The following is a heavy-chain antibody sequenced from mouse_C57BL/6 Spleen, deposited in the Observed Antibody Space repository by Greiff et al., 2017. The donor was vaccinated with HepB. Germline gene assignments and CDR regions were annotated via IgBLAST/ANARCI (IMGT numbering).Heavy chain of an antibody. CDR3: ARSVFYYYGSTWFAY. D-gene: IGHD1-1*01. Sequence: VQLQQPGAELVKPGASVKMSCKASGYTFTSYWITWVKQRPGQGLEWIGDIYPGSGSTNYNEKFKSKATLTVDTSSSTAYMQLSSLTSEDSAVYYCARSVFYYYGSTWFAYWGQGTLVTVSA. CDR1: GYTFTSYW. J-gene: IGHJ3*01. V-gene: IGHV1-55*01. CDR2: IYPGSGST.